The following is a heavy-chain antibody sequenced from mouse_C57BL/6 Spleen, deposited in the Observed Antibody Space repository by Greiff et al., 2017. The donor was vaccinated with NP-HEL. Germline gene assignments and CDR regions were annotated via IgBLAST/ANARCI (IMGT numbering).Heavy chain of an antibody. CDR3: ARRGPYPY. Sequence: QVQLQQPGAELVRPGTSVKLSCKASGYTFTSYWMHWVKQRPGQGLEWIGVIDPSDSYTNYNQKFKGKATLTVDTSSSTAYMQLSSLTSEDSAVYYCARRGPYPYWGQGTTLTVSS. D-gene: IGHD2-10*01. J-gene: IGHJ2*01. CDR2: IDPSDSYT. V-gene: IGHV1-59*01. CDR1: GYTFTSYW.